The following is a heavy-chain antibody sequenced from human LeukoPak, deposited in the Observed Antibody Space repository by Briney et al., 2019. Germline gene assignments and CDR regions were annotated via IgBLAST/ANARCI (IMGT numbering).Heavy chain of an antibody. V-gene: IGHV3-30*02. CDR3: AKGSYSYGTYYFDY. J-gene: IGHJ4*02. CDR2: IRYDGSNK. D-gene: IGHD5-18*01. CDR1: GFTFSSYG. Sequence: GGSLRLSCAASGFTFSSYGMYWVRQAPGKGLEWVAFIRYDGSNKYYADSVKGRFTVSRDNSKNTLYLQMKSLRAEDTALYYCAKGSYSYGTYYFDYWGQGTLVTVSS.